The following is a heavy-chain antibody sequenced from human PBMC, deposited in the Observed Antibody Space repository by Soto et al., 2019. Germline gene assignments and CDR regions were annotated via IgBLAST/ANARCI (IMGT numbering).Heavy chain of an antibody. Sequence: PGGSLRLSCAASGFTFSSYSMNWVRQAPGKGLEWVSSISSSSSYIYYADSVKGRFTISRDNAKNSLYLQMNSLRAEDTAVYYCARDEGDTYDYYYYYGMDVWGQGTTVTVSS. J-gene: IGHJ6*02. CDR3: ARDEGDTYDYYYYYGMDV. CDR1: GFTFSSYS. CDR2: ISSSSSYI. V-gene: IGHV3-21*01. D-gene: IGHD5-18*01.